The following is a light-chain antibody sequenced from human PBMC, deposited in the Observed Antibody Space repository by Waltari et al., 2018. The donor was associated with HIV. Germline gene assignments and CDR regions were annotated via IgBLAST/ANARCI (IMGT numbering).Light chain of an antibody. V-gene: IGLV8-61*01. CDR2: NTD. J-gene: IGLJ3*02. CDR1: SGSVASAYY. Sequence: QTVVPQAPSFSVSPRGTLTLTCGLSSGSVASAYYPSWYQQTTGQPPRTLIYNTDTRASGGPDRFSGSIVGNKAALTITGAQSEDESDYYCLLYMASGRVFGGGTRLTVL. CDR3: LLYMASGRV.